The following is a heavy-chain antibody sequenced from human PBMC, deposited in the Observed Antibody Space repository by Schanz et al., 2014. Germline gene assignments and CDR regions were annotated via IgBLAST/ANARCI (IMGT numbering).Heavy chain of an antibody. V-gene: IGHV3-74*02. Sequence: EVHLLESGGGLVQPGGSLKLSCAASGLIFSNYVMSWVRQAPGKGLVWVSRIKSDGSSTSYADSVKGRFTISRDNAKNTLYLQMNSLRAEDTAVYYCARPALWFGDNCFDPWGQGTLVTVSS. CDR3: ARPALWFGDNCFDP. CDR1: GLIFSNYV. J-gene: IGHJ5*02. CDR2: IKSDGSST. D-gene: IGHD3-10*01.